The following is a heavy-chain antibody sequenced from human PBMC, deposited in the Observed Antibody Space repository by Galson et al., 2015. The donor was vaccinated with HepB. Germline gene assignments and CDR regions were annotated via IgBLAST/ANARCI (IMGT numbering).Heavy chain of an antibody. CDR1: GFTFTDYS. J-gene: IGHJ4*02. CDR2: ISGSGNNT. CDR3: AKGVGRARRFAN. Sequence: SLRLSCAASGFTFTDYSMAWVRQAPGKGLEWVSSISGSGNNTYYADSVKGRFTISRDNSKNMEYLQMNGLRAEDTAIYYCAKGVGRARRFANWGQGTLVTVSP. V-gene: IGHV3-23*01.